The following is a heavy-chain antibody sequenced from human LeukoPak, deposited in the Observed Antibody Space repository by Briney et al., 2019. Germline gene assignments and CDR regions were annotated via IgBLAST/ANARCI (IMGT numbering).Heavy chain of an antibody. CDR1: GGSISSSNW. J-gene: IGHJ2*01. Sequence: PSETLSLTCAVSGGSISSSNWWSWVRQPPGKGLEWIGEIYHSGSTNHNPSLKSRVTISVDKSKNQFSLKLSSVTAADTAVYYCARDKERSGYDYDPWYFDLWGRGTLVTVSS. D-gene: IGHD5-12*01. CDR2: IYHSGST. CDR3: ARDKERSGYDYDPWYFDL. V-gene: IGHV4-4*02.